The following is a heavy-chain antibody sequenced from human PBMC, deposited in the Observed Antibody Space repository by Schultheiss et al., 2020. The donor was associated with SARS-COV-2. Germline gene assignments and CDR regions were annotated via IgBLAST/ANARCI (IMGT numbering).Heavy chain of an antibody. V-gene: IGHV4-4*07. J-gene: IGHJ4*02. CDR2: IYTSGST. D-gene: IGHD4-17*01. Sequence: SQTLSLTCTVSGGSISSYYWSWIRQPPGKGLEWIGRIYTSGSTNYNPSLKSRVTMSVDTSKNQFSLKLSSVTAADTAVYYCARHEPSTTVTTPKEDWGQGTLVTVSS. CDR1: GGSISSYY. CDR3: ARHEPSTTVTTPKED.